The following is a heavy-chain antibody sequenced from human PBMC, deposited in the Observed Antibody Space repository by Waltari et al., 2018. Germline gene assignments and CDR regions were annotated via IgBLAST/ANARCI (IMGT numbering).Heavy chain of an antibody. Sequence: QLQLQESGPGLVKPSETLSLTCTVSGGSISSSSYYWGGIRQPPGKGLEWIGSIYYSGITYYTPSLKSRVTIAVDSSKNQFSLKLSSVTAADTAVYYCACKPAYWGQGTLVTGSS. V-gene: IGHV4-39*07. CDR2: IYYSGIT. J-gene: IGHJ4*02. CDR1: GGSISSSSYY. CDR3: ACKPAY.